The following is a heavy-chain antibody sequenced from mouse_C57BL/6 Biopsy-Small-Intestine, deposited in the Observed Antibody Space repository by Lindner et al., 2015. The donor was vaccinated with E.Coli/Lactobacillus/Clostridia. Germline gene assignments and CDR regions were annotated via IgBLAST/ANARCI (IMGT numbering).Heavy chain of an antibody. V-gene: IGHV1-80*01. D-gene: IGHD2-1*01. CDR3: ARKFLYGNYVLFDY. CDR1: GYAFSSYW. J-gene: IGHJ2*01. Sequence: VQLQESGAELVKPGASVKISCKASGYAFSSYWMNWVKQRPGKGLEWIGQIYPGDGDTNYNGKFKGKATLTVDTSSSTAYMELHSLTSEDTAVYYCARKFLYGNYVLFDYWGQGTTLTVSS. CDR2: IYPGDGDT.